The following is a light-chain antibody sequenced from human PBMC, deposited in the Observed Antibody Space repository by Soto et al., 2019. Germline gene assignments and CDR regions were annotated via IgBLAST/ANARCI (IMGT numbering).Light chain of an antibody. CDR1: QSVTSN. CDR2: GAS. CDR3: QQYSNWPPIT. V-gene: IGKV3-15*01. Sequence: EIVMTQSPATVSVSPGERATLSCRASQSVTSNLAWYQHKPGQAPRLLIYGASTSAPGVPARFSGRGSVTEFTLTISSLQSEDSAIYFCQQYSNWPPITVGQGTRLEIK. J-gene: IGKJ5*01.